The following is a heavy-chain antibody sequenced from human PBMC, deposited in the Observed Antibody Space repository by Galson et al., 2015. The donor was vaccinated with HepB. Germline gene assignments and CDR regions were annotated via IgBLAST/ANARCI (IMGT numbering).Heavy chain of an antibody. CDR2: MNPNSGNT. CDR3: ASNYDFWSGYYGAFDI. J-gene: IGHJ3*02. CDR1: GYTFTSYD. V-gene: IGHV1-8*01. D-gene: IGHD3-3*01. Sequence: SVKVSCKASGYTFTSYDINWVRQTTGQGLEWMGWMNPNSGNTGYAQKFQGRVTMTRNTSISTAYMELSSLRSEDTAVYYCASNYDFWSGYYGAFDIWGQGTMVTVSS.